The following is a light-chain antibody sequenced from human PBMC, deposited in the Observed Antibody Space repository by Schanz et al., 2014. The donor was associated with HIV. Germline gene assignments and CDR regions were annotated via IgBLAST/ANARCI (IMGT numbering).Light chain of an antibody. CDR2: GNS. CDR1: SSNIGAGYD. V-gene: IGLV1-40*01. CDR3: QSYDSSLSGL. J-gene: IGLJ2*01. Sequence: QSVLTQPPSASGTPGQRVTISCSVSSSNIGAGYDVHWSQQLPGTAPKLLIYGNSNRPSGVPDRFSGSKSGTSASLAITGLQAEDEADYYCQSYDSSLSGLFGGGTKLTVL.